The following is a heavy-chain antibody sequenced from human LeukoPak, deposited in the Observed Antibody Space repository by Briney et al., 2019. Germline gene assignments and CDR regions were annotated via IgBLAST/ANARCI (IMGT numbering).Heavy chain of an antibody. Sequence: SVKVSCKASGGTFSSYAISWVRQAPGQGLEWMGRIIPILGIANYAQKFQGRVTITADKSTSTAYMELSSLRSEDTAVYYCARVPNGGYDPDWGQGTLVTVSS. D-gene: IGHD5-12*01. CDR1: GGTFSSYA. CDR3: ARVPNGGYDPD. J-gene: IGHJ4*02. CDR2: IIPILGIA. V-gene: IGHV1-69*04.